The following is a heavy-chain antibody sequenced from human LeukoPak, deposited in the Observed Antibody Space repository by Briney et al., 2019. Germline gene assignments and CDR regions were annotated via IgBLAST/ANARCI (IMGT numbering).Heavy chain of an antibody. J-gene: IGHJ5*02. CDR1: GGTFSSYA. V-gene: IGHV1-69*13. D-gene: IGHD1-26*01. CDR2: IIPIFGTA. CDR3: ARALYSGSPFGNWFDP. Sequence: ASVKVFCKASGGTFSSYAISWVRQAPGQGLEWMGGIIPIFGTANYAQKFQGRVTITADESTSTAYMELSSLRSEDTAVYYCARALYSGSPFGNWFDPWGQGTLVTVSS.